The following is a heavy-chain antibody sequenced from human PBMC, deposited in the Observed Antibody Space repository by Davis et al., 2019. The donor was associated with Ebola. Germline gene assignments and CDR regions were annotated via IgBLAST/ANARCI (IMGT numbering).Heavy chain of an antibody. CDR2: INAGNGNT. CDR1: GYTFTSYA. D-gene: IGHD3-10*01. J-gene: IGHJ4*02. CDR3: ARGPSDYFDSGSYYQYYFDH. V-gene: IGHV1-3*01. Sequence: GGSLRLSCAASGYTFTSYAMHWVRQAPGQRLEWMGWINAGNGNTKYSQKFQGRVTITRDTSASTVYMELSSLRSEDTAVYYCARGPSDYFDSGSYYQYYFDHWGQGTLVTVSS.